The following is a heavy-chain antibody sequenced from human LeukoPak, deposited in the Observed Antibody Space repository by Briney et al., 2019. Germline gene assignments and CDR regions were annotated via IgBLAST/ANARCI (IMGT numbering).Heavy chain of an antibody. J-gene: IGHJ1*01. D-gene: IGHD6-6*01. CDR1: GGSFSSSSYY. CDR2: IHYSGST. CDR3: ARWTSSSTDAFDI. V-gene: IGHV4-39*01. Sequence: SETLSLTCTVSGGSFSSSSYYWGWIRQPPGKGLEWIGSIHYSGSTYYNPSLKSRVTISVDTSKNQFSLKLSSVTAADTAVYYCARWTSSSTDAFDIWGQGTLVTVSS.